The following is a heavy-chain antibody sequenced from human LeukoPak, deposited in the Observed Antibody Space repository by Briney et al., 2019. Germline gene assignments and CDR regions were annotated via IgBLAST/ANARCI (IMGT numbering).Heavy chain of an antibody. CDR1: GFTFSSYA. V-gene: IGHV3-23*01. D-gene: IGHD6-19*01. Sequence: GGSLRLSCAASGFTFSSYAMSWVRQAPGKGLEWVSGISGSDGSTNYADSVKGRFTISRENSKNTLYLQMNSLRAEDTAVYYCARYGIAVAGTWSGYFDYWGQGTLVTVSS. CDR3: ARYGIAVAGTWSGYFDY. CDR2: ISGSDGST. J-gene: IGHJ4*02.